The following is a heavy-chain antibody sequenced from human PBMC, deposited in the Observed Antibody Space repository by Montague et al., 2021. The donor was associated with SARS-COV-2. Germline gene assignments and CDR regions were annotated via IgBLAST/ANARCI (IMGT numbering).Heavy chain of an antibody. CDR3: ARGCSGGSCYPNPFST. CDR1: GGSFSGYY. Sequence: SETLSLTCAVYGGSFSGYYWNWIRQPAGKGLEWIGRIYTSGSTNYNPSLKSRGTISVATSKNQFSLKLSSVTAADTAVYYCARGCSGGSCYPNPFSTWGQGTLVAVSS. CDR2: IYTSGST. J-gene: IGHJ5*02. V-gene: IGHV4-59*10. D-gene: IGHD2-15*01.